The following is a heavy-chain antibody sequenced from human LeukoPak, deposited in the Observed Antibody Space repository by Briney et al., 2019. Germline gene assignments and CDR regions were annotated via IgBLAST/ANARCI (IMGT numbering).Heavy chain of an antibody. CDR3: ARVGGFCSGGSCSRLFLAGGYFDY. CDR1: GYTFTGYY. CDR2: INPNSGGT. V-gene: IGHV1-2*02. J-gene: IGHJ4*02. Sequence: GASVKVSCKASGYTFTGYYMHWVRQAPGQGLEWMGWINPNSGGTNYAQKFQGRVTMTRDTSISTAYMELSRLRSDDTAVYYCARVGGFCSGGSCSRLFLAGGYFDYWGQGTLVTASS. D-gene: IGHD2-15*01.